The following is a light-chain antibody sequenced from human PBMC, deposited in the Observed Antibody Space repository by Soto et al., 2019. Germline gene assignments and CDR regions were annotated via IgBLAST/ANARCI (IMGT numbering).Light chain of an antibody. CDR1: QTVSSNY. CDR3: QQYGGSPYT. J-gene: IGKJ2*01. Sequence: EIVLTQSPGTLSLSPGERATLSCRASQTVSSNYLAWFQQKPGQAPRLLMYAVSSRATGISDRFSGSGSGTDFTLTISRLEPEDFAVYYCQQYGGSPYTFGQGTKLEIK. V-gene: IGKV3-20*01. CDR2: AVS.